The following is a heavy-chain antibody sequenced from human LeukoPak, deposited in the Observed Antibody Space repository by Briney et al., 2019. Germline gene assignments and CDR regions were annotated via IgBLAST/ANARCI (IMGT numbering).Heavy chain of an antibody. D-gene: IGHD2-21*01. J-gene: IGHJ4*02. CDR1: GGTFSSYT. CDR2: IIPILGIA. CDR3: ARDPIVVVKNQPYYFDY. V-gene: IGHV1-69*04. Sequence: SVKVSCKASGGTFSSYTISWVRQAPGQGLEWMGRIIPILGIANYAQKFQVRVPITADKSTTTAYMELSSLRSEDTAVYYCARDPIVVVKNQPYYFDYWGQGTLVTVSS.